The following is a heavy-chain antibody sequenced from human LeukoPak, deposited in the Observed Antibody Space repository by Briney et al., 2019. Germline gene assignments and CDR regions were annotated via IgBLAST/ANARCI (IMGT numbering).Heavy chain of an antibody. CDR2: INPNNGGT. CDR1: GYIFTAYY. CDR3: ARDPGRYFDY. V-gene: IGHV1-2*02. Sequence: ASVKVCCKASGYIFTAYYMHWVRQAPGQGLEWMGWINPNNGGTNYAQKFQGRVTMTRDTSISTAYMELRRLRSDDTAVYYCARDPGRYFDYWGQGTLVTVSS. J-gene: IGHJ4*02.